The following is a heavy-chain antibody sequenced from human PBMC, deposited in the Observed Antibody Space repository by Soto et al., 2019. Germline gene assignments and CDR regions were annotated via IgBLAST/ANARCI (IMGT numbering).Heavy chain of an antibody. CDR2: INPSGGST. J-gene: IGHJ5*02. D-gene: IGHD6-19*01. Sequence: QVQLVQSGAEVKKPGASVKVSCKASGYTFTSYYMHWVRQAPGQGLEWMGIINPSGGSTSYAQKFQGRVTMTRDTSTSTVYMELSSLRSEDTAVYYCATGIAVACPGGGWFDPWGQGTLVTASS. V-gene: IGHV1-46*03. CDR3: ATGIAVACPGGGWFDP. CDR1: GYTFTSYY.